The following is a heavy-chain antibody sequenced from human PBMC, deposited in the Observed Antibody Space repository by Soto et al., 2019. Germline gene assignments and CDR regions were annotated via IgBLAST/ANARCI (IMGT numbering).Heavy chain of an antibody. J-gene: IGHJ4*02. Sequence: QVQLVESGGSVVQPGRSLRLSCVASGFTFSSYGMHWVRQAPGKGLEWVAGIWADGSNKYYADSVKGRFTISRDNSKNTLPIQMINLRDEPTPQYYYPKQRQHVVAPPRHLDYRRQGTQVTLS. CDR2: IWADGSNK. CDR1: GFTFSSYG. V-gene: IGHV3-33*06. CDR3: PKQRQHVVAPPRHLDY. D-gene: IGHD2-15*01.